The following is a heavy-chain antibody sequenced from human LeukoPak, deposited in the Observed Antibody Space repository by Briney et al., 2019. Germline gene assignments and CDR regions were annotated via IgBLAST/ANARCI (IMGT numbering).Heavy chain of an antibody. CDR3: ARQYYYDSSGYYSIDY. CDR2: IYPGDSDT. J-gene: IGHJ4*02. CDR1: GYSFTTYW. Sequence: GDSLKISCKGSGYSFTTYWIAWVRQMPGKGLEWMGIIYPGDSDTRYSPSFQGQVTISADKSISTAYLQWSSLKASDTAMYYCARQYYYDSSGYYSIDYWGQGTLVTVSS. D-gene: IGHD3-22*01. V-gene: IGHV5-51*01.